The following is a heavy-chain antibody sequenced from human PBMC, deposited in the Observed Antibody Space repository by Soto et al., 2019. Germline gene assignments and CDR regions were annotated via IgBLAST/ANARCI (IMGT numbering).Heavy chain of an antibody. CDR1: GFTFSSYG. J-gene: IGHJ4*02. V-gene: IGHV3-33*01. Sequence: QVQLVESGGGVVQPGRSLRLSCAASGFTFSSYGMHWVRQAPGKGLEWVAVIWYDGSNKYYADSVKGRFTISRDNSKNTLYLQMNSLRAEDTAVYYCARGRNYYDSSGYYSPFDYWGQGTLVTVSS. CDR2: IWYDGSNK. D-gene: IGHD3-22*01. CDR3: ARGRNYYDSSGYYSPFDY.